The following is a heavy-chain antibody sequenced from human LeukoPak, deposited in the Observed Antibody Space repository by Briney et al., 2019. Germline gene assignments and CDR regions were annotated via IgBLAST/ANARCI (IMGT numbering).Heavy chain of an antibody. D-gene: IGHD2-15*01. CDR2: ISSYNGNT. J-gene: IGHJ6*03. CDR1: GYTFTTYY. V-gene: IGHV1-18*04. Sequence: GASVKVSCKASGYTFTTYYVHWVRQAPGQGLEWMGWISSYNGNTNYAQKLQGRVTMTTDTSTSTAYMELRSLRSDDTAVYYCARDFYCSGGSCSADYYYYYYMDVWGKGTTVTISS. CDR3: ARDFYCSGGSCSADYYYYYYMDV.